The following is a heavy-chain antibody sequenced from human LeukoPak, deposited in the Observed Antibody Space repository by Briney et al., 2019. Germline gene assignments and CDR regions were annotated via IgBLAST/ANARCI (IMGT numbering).Heavy chain of an antibody. J-gene: IGHJ4*02. V-gene: IGHV3-30*03. CDR1: EFTFRSYD. CDR3: ASLGTYCNGGSCYSTYSRDWAFDY. Sequence: GGSLRLSCAASEFTFRSYDMYWVRQAPGKGLEWVALISSDGSNTNYADSVKGRFTISRDNPKNTLYLQMNSLRAEDTAVYYCASLGTYCNGGSCYSTYSRDWAFDYWGQGTLVTVSS. CDR2: ISSDGSNT. D-gene: IGHD2-15*01.